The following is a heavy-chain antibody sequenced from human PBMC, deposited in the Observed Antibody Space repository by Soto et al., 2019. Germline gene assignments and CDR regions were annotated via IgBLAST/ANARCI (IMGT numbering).Heavy chain of an antibody. CDR3: ARVWNNWFDP. J-gene: IGHJ5*02. CDR2: IIVTLGTV. CDR1: GGTFSNYV. V-gene: IGHV1-69*11. Sequence: QVQLVQSGAEVKKPGSSVKVSCKASGGTFSNYVISWVRQAPGQGLEWMGGIIVTLGTVNYAQKFQDRVTITADESTSTAYLELSSLRSEDTAVYYCARVWNNWFDPWGQGTLVTVSS. D-gene: IGHD3-3*01.